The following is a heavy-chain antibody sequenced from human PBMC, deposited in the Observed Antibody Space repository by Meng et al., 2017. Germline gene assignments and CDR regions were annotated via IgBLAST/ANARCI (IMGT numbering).Heavy chain of an antibody. CDR3: ARDYGSGRIILHFDY. D-gene: IGHD3-10*01. CDR1: GYTFTGYY. CDR2: INPNSGGT. J-gene: IGHJ4*02. V-gene: IGHV1-2*06. Sequence: QLVQDGAEVKKPGASVKVSCKASGYTFTGYYMHWVRQAPGQGLEWMGRINPNSGGTNYAQKFQGRVTMTRDTSISTAYMELSRLRSDDTAVYYCARDYGSGRIILHFDYWGQGTLVTVSS.